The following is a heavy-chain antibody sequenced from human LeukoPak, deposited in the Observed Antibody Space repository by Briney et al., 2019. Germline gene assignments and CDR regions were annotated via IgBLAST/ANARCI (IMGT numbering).Heavy chain of an antibody. J-gene: IGHJ4*02. V-gene: IGHV3-23*01. CDR2: ISGSDGST. CDR3: AKGDSYYDILTGYVY. D-gene: IGHD3-9*01. CDR1: GFTFSSYA. Sequence: GGSLRLSCAASGFTFSSYAMSWVRQAPGKGLEWVSAISGSDGSTYYADSVKGRFTISRDNSKNTLYLQMNSLRAEDTAVYYCAKGDSYYDILTGYVYWGQGTLVTVSS.